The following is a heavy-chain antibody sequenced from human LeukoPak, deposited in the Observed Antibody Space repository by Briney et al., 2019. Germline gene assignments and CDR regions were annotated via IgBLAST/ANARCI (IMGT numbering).Heavy chain of an antibody. Sequence: PSETLSLTCTVSGGSLSSYYWSWIRQPPGKGLEWIGYIYYSETNYNPSLKSRVTISLDMSKNQFSLKLSSVTAVDTAVYYCARVGYSSEADYWGQGTLVTVS. V-gene: IGHV4-59*01. CDR2: IYYSET. CDR1: GGSLSSYY. CDR3: ARVGYSSEADY. J-gene: IGHJ4*02. D-gene: IGHD6-19*01.